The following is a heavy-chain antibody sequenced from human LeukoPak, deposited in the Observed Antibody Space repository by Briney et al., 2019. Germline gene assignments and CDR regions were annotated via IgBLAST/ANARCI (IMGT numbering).Heavy chain of an antibody. Sequence: GASVKVSCKASGYTFTSYGISWVRQAPGQGLEWMGWISAYNGNTNYAQKLQGRVTMTTDTSTSIAYMELRSLRSDDTAVYYCARQGRDYYDSSGYYLLWYFDLWGRGTLVTVSS. D-gene: IGHD3-22*01. CDR2: ISAYNGNT. J-gene: IGHJ2*01. CDR1: GYTFTSYG. CDR3: ARQGRDYYDSSGYYLLWYFDL. V-gene: IGHV1-18*01.